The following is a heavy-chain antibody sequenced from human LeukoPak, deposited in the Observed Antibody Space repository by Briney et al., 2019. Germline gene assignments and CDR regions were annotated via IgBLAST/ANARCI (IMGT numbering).Heavy chain of an antibody. V-gene: IGHV3-7*01. CDR1: GFTFSNYW. D-gene: IGHD3-10*01. J-gene: IGHJ6*02. CDR2: IKTDGSNK. CDR3: AVEHYGSGSSHYYGMDV. Sequence: GGSLRLSCEGSGFTFSNYWMGWVRQAPGKGLQWVANIKTDGSNKYYADSVKGRFTISRDNSKNTLYLQMNSLRAEDTAVYYCAVEHYGSGSSHYYGMDVWGQGTTVTVSS.